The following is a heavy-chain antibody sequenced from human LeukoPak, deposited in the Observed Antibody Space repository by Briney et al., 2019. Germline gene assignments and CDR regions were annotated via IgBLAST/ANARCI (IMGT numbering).Heavy chain of an antibody. Sequence: GSLRLSCAASGFTFSSYAMHWVRQAPGKGLEWVAVISYDGSNKYYADSVKGRFTISRDNAKNSLYLQMNSLRDEDTAVYYCARGLYYDILTGSPYYYGMDVWGQGTTVTVTS. CDR2: ISYDGSNK. CDR3: ARGLYYDILTGSPYYYGMDV. V-gene: IGHV3-30-3*01. D-gene: IGHD3-9*01. CDR1: GFTFSSYA. J-gene: IGHJ6*02.